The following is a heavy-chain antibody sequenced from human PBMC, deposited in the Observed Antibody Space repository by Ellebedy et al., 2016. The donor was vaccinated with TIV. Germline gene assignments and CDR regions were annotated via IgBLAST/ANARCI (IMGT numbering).Heavy chain of an antibody. CDR1: GGSISSSPYH. V-gene: IGHV4-39*01. D-gene: IGHD5-24*01. CDR3: ARGRRDGYTYYYYGLDV. CDR2: ISYSGST. Sequence: MPSETLSLTCTVSGGSISSSPYHWGWIRQPPGQGLEWIGSISYSGSTYYNPSLKSRVTISVDTSKNQFSLKLSSVTAADTAVYYCARGRRDGYTYYYYGLDVWGQGTTVTVSS. J-gene: IGHJ6*02.